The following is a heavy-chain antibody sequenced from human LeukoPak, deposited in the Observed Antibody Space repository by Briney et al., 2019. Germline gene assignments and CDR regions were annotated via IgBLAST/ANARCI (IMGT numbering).Heavy chain of an antibody. V-gene: IGHV3-23*01. CDR1: GFTFSSYA. Sequence: PGGSLRLSCAASGFTFSSYAMTWVRQAPGKGLAWGSSISGSGGDTYYADSVKGRFTISRDYSKNPLSLQMNSLRAEETAVYYCAKDRAHDYSNYEVDSWGQGTLVTVSS. J-gene: IGHJ4*02. CDR2: ISGSGGDT. CDR3: AKDRAHDYSNYEVDS. D-gene: IGHD4-11*01.